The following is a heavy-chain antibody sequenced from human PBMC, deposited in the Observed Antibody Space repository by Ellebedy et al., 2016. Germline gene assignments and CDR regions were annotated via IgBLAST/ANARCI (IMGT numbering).Heavy chain of an antibody. CDR3: VREVPARSFAN. V-gene: IGHV3-48*02. Sequence: GGSLRLXCAASGFTFRTYTMNWVRQAPGKGLEWVSSISSTSGTIYYSDSVKGRFTISRDNAKNSVYLQMDRLRDEDTAVYYCVREVPARSFANWGQGTRVTVSA. J-gene: IGHJ4*02. D-gene: IGHD2-15*01. CDR1: GFTFRTYT. CDR2: ISSTSGTI.